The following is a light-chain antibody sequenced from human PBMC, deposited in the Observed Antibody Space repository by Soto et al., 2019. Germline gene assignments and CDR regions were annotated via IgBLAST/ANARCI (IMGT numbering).Light chain of an antibody. CDR3: SSYTDTTTRYV. V-gene: IGLV2-14*03. Sequence: QSVLTQPASVSGSPGQSITISCTGTSSDVGSYNYVSWYRQHPGKAPQLLIYDVTHRPAGVSSRFSGSKSDNTASLTISWLRAEDEADYYCSSYTDTTTRYVFGSGTKVTVL. CDR1: SSDVGSYNY. CDR2: DVT. J-gene: IGLJ1*01.